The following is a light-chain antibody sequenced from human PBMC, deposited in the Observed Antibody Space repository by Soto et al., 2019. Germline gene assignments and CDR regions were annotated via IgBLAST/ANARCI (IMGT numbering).Light chain of an antibody. V-gene: IGLV1-51*01. CDR3: GAWDSSLTSYV. J-gene: IGLJ1*01. CDR2: DNN. CDR1: SSNIGNYY. Sequence: QSVLTQPRSVSAAPGQKITISCSGTSSNIGNYYVSWYQQLPGTAPKLLIYDNNKRPSGIPDRFSGSKSGTSATLDIAGLQTGDEAHYYCGAWDSSLTSYVFGAGTKVTVL.